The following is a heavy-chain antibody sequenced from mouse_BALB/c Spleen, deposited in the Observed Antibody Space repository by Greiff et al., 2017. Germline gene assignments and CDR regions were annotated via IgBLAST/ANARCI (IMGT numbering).Heavy chain of an antibody. Sequence: VQLQQSGAELAKPGASVKMSCKASGYTFTSYWMHWVKQRPGQGLEWIGYINPSTGYTEYNQKFKDKATLTADKSSSTAYMQLSSLTSEDSAVYYCARSKILHYYGSSYVDYWGQGTTLTVSS. D-gene: IGHD1-1*01. V-gene: IGHV1-7*01. CDR3: ARSKILHYYGSSYVDY. CDR2: INPSTGYT. J-gene: IGHJ2*01. CDR1: GYTFTSYW.